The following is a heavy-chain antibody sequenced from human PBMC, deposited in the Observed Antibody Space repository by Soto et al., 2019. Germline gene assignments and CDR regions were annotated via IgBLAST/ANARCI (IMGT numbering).Heavy chain of an antibody. D-gene: IGHD6-13*01. CDR1: GDSVSSNSAA. J-gene: IGHJ3*02. CDR3: ARDLHLSEQQLVSDAFDI. V-gene: IGHV6-1*01. Sequence: SQTLSLTCAISGDSVSSNSAAWNWIRQSPSRGLEWLGRTYYRSKWYNDYAVSVKSRITINPDTSKNQFSLQLNSVTPEDTAVYYCARDLHLSEQQLVSDAFDIWGQGTMVTVSS. CDR2: TYYRSKWYN.